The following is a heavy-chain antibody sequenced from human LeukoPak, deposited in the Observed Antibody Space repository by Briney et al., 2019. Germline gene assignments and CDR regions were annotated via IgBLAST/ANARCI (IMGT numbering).Heavy chain of an antibody. CDR1: GVSLLGHN. CDR3: ARRISGWYLARGLSFDY. V-gene: IGHV4-34*01. J-gene: IGHJ4*02. Sequence: SETLSLTCAVSGVSLLGHNWGWIRQSPGKGLEYIGEINHSGVINYNPSLKNRVTISRDTSNNQFSLTLSSVTAADTAVYYCARRISGWYLARGLSFDYWGQGTLVTVSS. CDR2: INHSGVI. D-gene: IGHD6-19*01.